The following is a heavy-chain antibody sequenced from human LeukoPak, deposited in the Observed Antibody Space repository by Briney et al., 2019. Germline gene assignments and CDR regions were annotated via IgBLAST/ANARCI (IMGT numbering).Heavy chain of an antibody. V-gene: IGHV4-34*01. CDR1: GGSFSGYY. Sequence: PSETLSLTCAVYGGSFSGYYWSWIRQPPGKGLEWIGEINHSGGTNYNPSLKSRVTMSVDTSKNQFSLRLSSVTAADTAVYYCARGPTYCGGDCYSEAYYYYMDVWGKGTTVTVSS. J-gene: IGHJ6*03. D-gene: IGHD2-21*02. CDR2: INHSGGT. CDR3: ARGPTYCGGDCYSEAYYYYMDV.